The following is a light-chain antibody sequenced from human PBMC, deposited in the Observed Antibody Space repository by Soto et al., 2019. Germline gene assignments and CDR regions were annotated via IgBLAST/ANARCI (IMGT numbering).Light chain of an antibody. Sequence: QCVLTQPPSASETPGQRVTISWSGSSSNIGSHSVNWYQQLPGTAPKLLIHSNDQRPSGVPDRFSGSRSDTSASLAISGLQSGDEADYYCASWDDSLNGHAVFGGGTKVTVL. CDR1: SSNIGSHS. CDR2: SND. V-gene: IGLV1-44*01. CDR3: ASWDDSLNGHAV. J-gene: IGLJ2*01.